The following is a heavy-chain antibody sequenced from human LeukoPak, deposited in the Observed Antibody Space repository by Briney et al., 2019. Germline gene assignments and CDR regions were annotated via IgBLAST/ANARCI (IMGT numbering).Heavy chain of an antibody. V-gene: IGHV1-69*05. D-gene: IGHD3-22*01. CDR2: IIPIFGTA. J-gene: IGHJ3*02. CDR1: GGTFSSYA. Sequence: ASVKVSCKASGGTFSSYAISWVRQAPGQGLEWMGRIIPIFGTANYAQKLQGRVTITTDESTSTAYMELSSLRSEDTAVYYCARSYDSSGYYSAFDIWGQGTMVTVSS. CDR3: ARSYDSSGYYSAFDI.